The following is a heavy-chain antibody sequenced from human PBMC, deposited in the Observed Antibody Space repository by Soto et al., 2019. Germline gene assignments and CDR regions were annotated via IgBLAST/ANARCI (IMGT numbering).Heavy chain of an antibody. CDR3: ARGRSQTSFSFEY. CDR2: ISGSGSNT. Sequence: GGSLRLSCAASGFIFSSYSMSWVRQAPGKGLEWVSLISGSGSNTYYADSVRGRFTVSRDNSRSTLFLQMNSLRAEDTAIYYCARGRSQTSFSFEYWGQGTLVTVSS. CDR1: GFIFSSYS. J-gene: IGHJ4*02. V-gene: IGHV3-23*01.